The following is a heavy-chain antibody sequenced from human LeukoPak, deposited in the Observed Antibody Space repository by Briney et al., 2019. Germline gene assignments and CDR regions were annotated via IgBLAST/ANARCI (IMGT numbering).Heavy chain of an antibody. D-gene: IGHD1-26*01. CDR2: IKQDGNEK. V-gene: IGHV3-7*03. CDR1: GFTFSNYA. CDR3: AKDGAI. J-gene: IGHJ4*02. Sequence: GGSLRLSCAVSGFTFSNYAMSWVRQAPGKGLEWVANIKQDGNEKYYLDSVKGRFTISRDNAKKSLYLQMNSLRAEDAAVYYCAKDGAIWGQGTLVTVSS.